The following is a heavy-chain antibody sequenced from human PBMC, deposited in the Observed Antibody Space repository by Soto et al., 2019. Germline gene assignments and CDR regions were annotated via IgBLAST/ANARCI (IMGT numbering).Heavy chain of an antibody. Sequence: QVKLQESGPGLVKPSETLSLTCSVSGGSISSGGYYWNWIRQHPERGLEWIGYIYYSGNTVLNPCLPRRATISRDTYNNEFSLTLTSLAAADTAVYFCARASGGAVADFDYWGQGTLVTVSS. CDR2: IYYSGNT. J-gene: IGHJ4*02. D-gene: IGHD6-19*01. CDR1: GGSISSGGYY. CDR3: ARASGGAVADFDY. V-gene: IGHV4-31*03.